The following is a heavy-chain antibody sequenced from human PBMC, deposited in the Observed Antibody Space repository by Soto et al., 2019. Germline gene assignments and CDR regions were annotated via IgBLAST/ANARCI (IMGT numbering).Heavy chain of an antibody. CDR1: GYIFNNYG. CDR2: ISAYNAKT. J-gene: IGHJ6*02. V-gene: IGHV1-18*01. D-gene: IGHD2-15*01. Sequence: QVQLVQSGAEVKKPGASVKVSCKASGYIFNNYGINWVRQAPGQGMEWMGWISAYNAKTNYAQNFQGRVTLTTDTSATTAYMELRSLRSDDTVMYYCARGGWYTPYYYCFCMDVWGQGTTVTVSS. CDR3: ARGGWYTPYYYCFCMDV.